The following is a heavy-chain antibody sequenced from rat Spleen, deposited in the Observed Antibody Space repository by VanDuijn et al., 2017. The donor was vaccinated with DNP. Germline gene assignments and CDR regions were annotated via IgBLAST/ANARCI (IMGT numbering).Heavy chain of an antibody. CDR2: ISYDGTTT. CDR3: ARGSTSIYWYFDF. V-gene: IGHV5-19*01. CDR1: GFTFSNSG. J-gene: IGHJ1*01. Sequence: EVQLVESGGGLVQPGRSLKLSCAASGFTFSNSGMHWIRQAPTKGLEWVAYISYDGTTTYYGDSVKGRFTISRDNAKSTLYLQMNSLKSEDTATYYCARGSTSIYWYFDFWGPGTMVTVSS. D-gene: IGHD3-1*01.